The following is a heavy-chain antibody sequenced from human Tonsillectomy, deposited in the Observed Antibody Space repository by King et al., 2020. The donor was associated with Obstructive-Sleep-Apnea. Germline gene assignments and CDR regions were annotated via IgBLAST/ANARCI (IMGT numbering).Heavy chain of an antibody. CDR1: GFNFSNYG. D-gene: IGHD3-22*01. CDR3: AKEGPDYYDTSGCDY. CDR2: IWYDGSNK. V-gene: IGHV3-33*06. Sequence: VQLVESGGGVVQPGRSLRLSCAASGFNFSNYGIHWVHQAPGKGLEWVAVIWYDGSNKYYADSVKGRFTISRDNSKNTLYLQMNSLRAEDTAVYYCAKEGPDYYDTSGCDYWGQGTLVTVSS. J-gene: IGHJ4*02.